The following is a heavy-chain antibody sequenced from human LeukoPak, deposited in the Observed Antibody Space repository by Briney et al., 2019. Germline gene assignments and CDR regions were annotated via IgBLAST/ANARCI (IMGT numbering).Heavy chain of an antibody. CDR2: IYYSGST. CDR1: GGSISSSGYY. CDR3: GRAPDY. V-gene: IGHV4-39*02. Sequence: SSETLSLTCTVSGGSISSSGYYWGWIRQPPGKGLEWIGSIYYSGSTYYNPSLKSRVTISEDTSKAHFSLKLSSVTAADTAVYYCGRAPDYWGQGTLVTVSS. J-gene: IGHJ4*02.